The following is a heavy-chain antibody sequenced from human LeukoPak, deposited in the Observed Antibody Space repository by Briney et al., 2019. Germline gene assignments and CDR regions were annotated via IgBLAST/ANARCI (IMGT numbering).Heavy chain of an antibody. CDR2: ISYDGSNK. V-gene: IGHV3-30*04. D-gene: IGHD6-13*01. Sequence: GRSLRLSCAASGFTFSSYPMHWVRQAPGKGLEWVAVISYDGSNKYYADSVKGRFTISRDNSKNTLYLQMNSLRAEDTAVYYCAKDPAMYRSSWYYFDYWGQGTLVTVSS. CDR3: AKDPAMYRSSWYYFDY. CDR1: GFTFSSYP. J-gene: IGHJ4*02.